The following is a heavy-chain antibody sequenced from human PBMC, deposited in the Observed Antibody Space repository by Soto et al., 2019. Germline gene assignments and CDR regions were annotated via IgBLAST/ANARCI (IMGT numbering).Heavy chain of an antibody. CDR1: VGTFSSYA. Sequence: QVQLVQSGAEVKKPGSSVKVSCKASVGTFSSYAISWVRQAPGQGLEWMGGIIPIFGTANYAQKFQGRVTITADKSTSTAYIELSSLRSEDTAVYYCARDPSFWHRYCSCGSCYNNWFDPWGQGTTVIVSS. J-gene: IGHJ5*02. CDR2: IIPIFGTA. D-gene: IGHD2-15*01. V-gene: IGHV1-69*06. CDR3: ARDPSFWHRYCSCGSCYNNWFDP.